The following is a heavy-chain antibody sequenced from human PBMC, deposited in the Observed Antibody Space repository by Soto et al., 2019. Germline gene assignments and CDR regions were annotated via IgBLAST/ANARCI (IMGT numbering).Heavy chain of an antibody. CDR3: ARELFGRSVWFDP. CDR2: MFHSGRT. CDR1: GGSISSSNDY. D-gene: IGHD3-10*01. Sequence: ETLSLTCSVSGGSISSSNDYWGWIRQPPGKGLEWLGSMFHSGRTYHNPSLKSRVSISVDTSRNLFSLQLSSVTAADTAVYYCARELFGRSVWFDPWGQGTLVTVSS. V-gene: IGHV4-39*02. J-gene: IGHJ5*02.